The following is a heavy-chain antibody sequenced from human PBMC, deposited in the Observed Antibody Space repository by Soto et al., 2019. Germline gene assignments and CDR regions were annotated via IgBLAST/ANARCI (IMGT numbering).Heavy chain of an antibody. D-gene: IGHD3-22*01. CDR1: GGSISSGGSS. J-gene: IGHJ4*02. CDR3: ARGAVVNFDS. Sequence: QLQLQESGSGLVKPSQTLSLTCAVSGGSISSGGSSWTWLRQPPGQGLEWIGYIYHSGSTYYNPSLKSRVTISVDRSKNQFSLKLTSVTAADTRVYYCARGAVVNFDSWGQGTLVNVSS. V-gene: IGHV4-30-2*01. CDR2: IYHSGST.